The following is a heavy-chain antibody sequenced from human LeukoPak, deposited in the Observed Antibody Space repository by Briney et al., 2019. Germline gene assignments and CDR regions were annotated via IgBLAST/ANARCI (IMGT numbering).Heavy chain of an antibody. J-gene: IGHJ3*02. CDR1: GYSFTSYW. D-gene: IGHD3-10*01. CDR3: ARGRPHMVRGVITPDAFDI. CDR2: IYPGDSDT. Sequence: GESLKISCKGSGYSFTSYWIGWVRQMPGKGLEWMGIIYPGDSDTRYSPSFQGQVTISADKSISTAYLQWSSLKASDTAMYYCARGRPHMVRGVITPDAFDIWGQGTMVTVSS. V-gene: IGHV5-51*01.